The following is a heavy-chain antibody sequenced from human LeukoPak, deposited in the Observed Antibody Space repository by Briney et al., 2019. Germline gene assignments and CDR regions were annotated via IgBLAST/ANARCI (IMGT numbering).Heavy chain of an antibody. V-gene: IGHV4-39*01. J-gene: IGHJ4*02. D-gene: IGHD3-16*01. CDR1: GDSITTEYYW. Sequence: PSETPSLTCDVSGDSITTEYYWWGWLRQPPGKGLEWIAIIFYTGKIHDNPSLRNRISVSVDTSKDQFSLRLSAVTAADTAVYYCARQLGVGVWALDRWGQGTLVTVSS. CDR3: ARQLGVGVWALDR. CDR2: IFYTGKI.